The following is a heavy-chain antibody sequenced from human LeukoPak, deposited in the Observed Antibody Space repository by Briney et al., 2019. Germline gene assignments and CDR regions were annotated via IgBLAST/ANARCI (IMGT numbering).Heavy chain of an antibody. Sequence: PGGSLRLSCVASGXTFSSYSMDWVRQAPGKGLGWVSYIRSTGSPIYYADSVKGRFTISRDNARNSLYLQMNSLRDEDTAVYYCVRDPDALDFWGQGTLVTVSS. CDR1: GXTFSSYS. CDR2: IRSTGSPI. V-gene: IGHV3-48*02. CDR3: VRDPDALDF. J-gene: IGHJ4*02.